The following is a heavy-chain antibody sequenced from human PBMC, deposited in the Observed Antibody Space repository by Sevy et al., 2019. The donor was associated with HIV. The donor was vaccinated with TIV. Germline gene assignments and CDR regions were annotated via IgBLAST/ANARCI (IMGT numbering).Heavy chain of an antibody. Sequence: GGSLRLSCAASGFTLSDYYMSWIRQAPGKGLEWVSYISSSGSAIYYAYSVKGRFTISRDNAKNSLYLQMNSLRAEDTAVYYCARDVYGSGSYYYYYYYMDVWGKGTTVTVSS. V-gene: IGHV3-11*01. CDR1: GFTLSDYY. CDR3: ARDVYGSGSYYYYYYYMDV. CDR2: ISSSGSAI. J-gene: IGHJ6*03. D-gene: IGHD3-10*01.